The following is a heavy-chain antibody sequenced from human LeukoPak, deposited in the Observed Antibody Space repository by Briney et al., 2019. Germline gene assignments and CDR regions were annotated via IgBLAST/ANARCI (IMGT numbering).Heavy chain of an antibody. Sequence: RGESLKISCKGSGYRFSNYWIGWVRQMPGKGLEWVGIIYPGDSDTRYSPSFQGQVTISADKSISTAYLQWSSLKASDTAMYYCARQGYSYAPFDYWGQGTLVTVSS. V-gene: IGHV5-51*01. CDR1: GYRFSNYW. D-gene: IGHD5-18*01. CDR3: ARQGYSYAPFDY. J-gene: IGHJ4*02. CDR2: IYPGDSDT.